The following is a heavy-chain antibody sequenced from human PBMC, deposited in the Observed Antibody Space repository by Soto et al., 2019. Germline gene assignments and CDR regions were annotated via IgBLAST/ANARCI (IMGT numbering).Heavy chain of an antibody. D-gene: IGHD4-17*01. CDR1: GFIFNNYW. CDR2: INKDGSGT. J-gene: IGHJ4*02. Sequence: DVQLAESGGGLVQPGGSLRLSCAASGFIFNNYWMHWVRQAPGKGLVWVSRINKDGSGTNYADSVRGRFTISRDNAENTLFLQMNSLRVEDTAVYYCASGAYYGDIRGYWGPGTLVTVSS. CDR3: ASGAYYGDIRGY. V-gene: IGHV3-74*01.